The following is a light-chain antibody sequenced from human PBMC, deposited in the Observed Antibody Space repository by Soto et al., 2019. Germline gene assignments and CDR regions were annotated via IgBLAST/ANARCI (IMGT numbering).Light chain of an antibody. V-gene: IGKV1-5*01. CDR3: QQYDSSSPT. Sequence: DIQMTQSPSTLSASVGDGVTITCRASQNISVWLAWYQQRPGKAPKFLMYDASSLETGVPSRFSGSGSGTEFTLTIRSVQPDDSATHHCQQYDSSSPTFGQGTKLEIK. CDR2: DAS. CDR1: QNISVW. J-gene: IGKJ2*01.